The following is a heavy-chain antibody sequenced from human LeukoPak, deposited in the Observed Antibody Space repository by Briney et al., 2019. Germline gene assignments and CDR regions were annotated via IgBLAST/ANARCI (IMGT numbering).Heavy chain of an antibody. CDR2: ISYDGSNK. CDR1: GFTFSSYG. Sequence: GESLKISCAASGFTFSSYGMHWVRQAPGKGLEWVAVISYDGSNKYYADSAKGRFTISRDNSKNTLYLQMNSLRAEDTAVYYCAKGGYYDSSGYTGYWGQGTLVTVSS. J-gene: IGHJ4*02. D-gene: IGHD3-22*01. V-gene: IGHV3-30*18. CDR3: AKGGYYDSSGYTGY.